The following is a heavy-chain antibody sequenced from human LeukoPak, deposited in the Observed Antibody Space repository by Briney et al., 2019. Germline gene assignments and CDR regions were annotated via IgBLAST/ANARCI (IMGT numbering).Heavy chain of an antibody. CDR3: ARHDDSSGYYYGYFQH. D-gene: IGHD3-22*01. J-gene: IGHJ1*01. CDR1: GGSISSYY. V-gene: IGHV4-4*09. CDR2: IYTSGST. Sequence: SETLSLTCTVSGGSISSYYWSWIRQPPGKGLEWIGYIYTSGSTNYNPSFKSRVTISVDTSKNQFSLKLSSVTAADAAVYYCARHDDSSGYYYGYFQHWGQGTLVTVSS.